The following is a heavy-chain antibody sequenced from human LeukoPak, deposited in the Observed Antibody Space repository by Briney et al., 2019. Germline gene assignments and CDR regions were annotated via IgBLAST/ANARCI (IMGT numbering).Heavy chain of an antibody. D-gene: IGHD5/OR15-5a*01. CDR3: ARSGDLRGDDVNFDY. J-gene: IGHJ4*02. CDR1: GFPFSSYS. V-gene: IGHV3-21*01. Sequence: GGSLRLSCAASGFPFSSYSMNWVRQAPGKGLEWASYISSSGSYIYYANSMKGRFTISRDNAKNSLFLQMNSLRAEDTAVYYCARSGDLRGDDVNFDYWGQGTLVTVSS. CDR2: ISSSGSYI.